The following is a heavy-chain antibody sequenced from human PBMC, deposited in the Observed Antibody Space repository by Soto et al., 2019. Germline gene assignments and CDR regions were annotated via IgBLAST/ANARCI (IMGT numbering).Heavy chain of an antibody. V-gene: IGHV2-5*02. J-gene: IGHJ1*01. Sequence: SGPTLVNPTQTLTLTCTFSGFSLSTSGVGVAWIRQPPGKALEWLALIYWDDDKRYSPSLKTRLTITKDTSKNQVVLTMSNMDPVDTATYYCTHRTDSVDFQHWGHGTLVTVSS. CDR2: IYWDDDK. CDR1: GFSLSTSGVG. D-gene: IGHD2-15*01. CDR3: THRTDSVDFQH.